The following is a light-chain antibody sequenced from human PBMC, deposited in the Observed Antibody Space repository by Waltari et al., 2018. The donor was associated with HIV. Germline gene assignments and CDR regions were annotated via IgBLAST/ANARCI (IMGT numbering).Light chain of an antibody. V-gene: IGLV3-25*03. CDR3: QSADNSGTFVI. CDR2: KDS. Sequence: SYEVTLPPSVSVSPGQTARITCSGDALPNQYAYWYQQKPGQAPVLVMYKDSERPSGIPERFSGSSSGTTVTLTISGVQAEDEADYYCQSADNSGTFVIFGGGTKLTVL. J-gene: IGLJ2*01. CDR1: ALPNQY.